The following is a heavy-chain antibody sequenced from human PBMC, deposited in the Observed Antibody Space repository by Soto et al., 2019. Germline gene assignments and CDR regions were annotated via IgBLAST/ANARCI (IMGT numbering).Heavy chain of an antibody. Sequence: QVQLQESGPGLVKPSETLSLTCTVSGGSVSSGSYYWSWIRQPPGKGLEWIGSIYYSGSTNYNPSSKSRVTISVDTSKNQFSLKLSSVTAADTAVYYCARDLWFGKGLYYGMDVWGQGTTVTVSS. J-gene: IGHJ6*02. V-gene: IGHV4-61*01. CDR2: IYYSGST. CDR3: ARDLWFGKGLYYGMDV. CDR1: GGSVSSGSYY. D-gene: IGHD3-10*01.